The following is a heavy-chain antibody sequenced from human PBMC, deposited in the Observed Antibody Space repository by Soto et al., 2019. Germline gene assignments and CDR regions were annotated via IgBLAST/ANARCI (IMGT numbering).Heavy chain of an antibody. CDR3: AKCTPYTSGWCNYFDP. CDR1: GFTFSSYA. Sequence: EVQLLESGGGLVQPGGSLRLSCAASGFTFSSYAMSWVRQAPGKGLEWVSAISASGGSTYYAESVRGRFTIARDSSNNTLYVQMNNLRAEDTAVYYCAKCTPYTSGWCNYFDPWGQGTLVTVSS. CDR2: ISASGGST. J-gene: IGHJ5*02. V-gene: IGHV3-23*01. D-gene: IGHD6-19*01.